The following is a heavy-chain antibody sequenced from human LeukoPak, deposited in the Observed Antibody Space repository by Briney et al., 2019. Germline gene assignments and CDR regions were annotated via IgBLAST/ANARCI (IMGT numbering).Heavy chain of an antibody. CDR3: ARGPCSSTSCLYYYYMDV. V-gene: IGHV1-2*02. CDR1: GYTFTGYY. D-gene: IGHD2-2*01. Sequence: ASVKVSCTASGYTFTGYYMHWVRQAPGQGLERMGWINPNSGGTNYAQKVEGRATMTRDTSISTAYMELSRLRSDDTAVYYCARGPCSSTSCLYYYYMDVWGKGTTVTVSS. J-gene: IGHJ6*03. CDR2: INPNSGGT.